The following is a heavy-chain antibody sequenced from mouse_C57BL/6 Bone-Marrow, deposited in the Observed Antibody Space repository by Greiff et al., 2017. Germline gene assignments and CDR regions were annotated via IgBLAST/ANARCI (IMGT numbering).Heavy chain of an antibody. CDR3: ARERERLYFDY. CDR2: INPGSGGT. V-gene: IGHV1-54*01. Sequence: KLQQSGAELVRPGTSVKVSCKASGYAFTNYLIEWVKQRPGQGLEWIGVINPGSGGTNYNEKFKGKATLTADKASSTAYMQLSSLTSEDSAVYFCARERERLYFDYWGQGTTLTVSS. J-gene: IGHJ2*01. CDR1: GYAFTNYL.